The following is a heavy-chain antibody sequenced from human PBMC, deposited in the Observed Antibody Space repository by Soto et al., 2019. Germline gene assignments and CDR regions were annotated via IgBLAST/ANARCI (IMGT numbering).Heavy chain of an antibody. CDR1: GYSLSSFG. J-gene: IGHJ4*02. D-gene: IGHD2-15*01. CDR2: VSGYTGDT. CDR3: SIGQALAAGTAQYY. Sequence: GSSVKVSCKASGYSLSSFGFSWVRQAPGEGLEWIGWVSGYTGDTRYAQKVQGRVTMTADTSTNTAFMELRSLRSDDTAVYYCSIGQALAAGTAQYYCGQGTLVTVSA. V-gene: IGHV1-18*04.